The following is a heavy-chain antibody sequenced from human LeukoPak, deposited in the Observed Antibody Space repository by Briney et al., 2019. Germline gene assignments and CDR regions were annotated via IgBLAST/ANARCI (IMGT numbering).Heavy chain of an antibody. CDR3: ASRGYSSGWYGGYYYYMDV. CDR1: GGTFSSYA. D-gene: IGHD6-19*01. CDR2: IIPIFGTA. Sequence: ASVKVSCKASGGTFSSYAISWVRQAPGQGLEWMGGIIPIFGTANYAQKFQGRVTITADKSTSTAYMELSSLRSEDTAVYYCASRGYSSGWYGGYYYYMDVWGKGTTVTVSS. J-gene: IGHJ6*03. V-gene: IGHV1-69*06.